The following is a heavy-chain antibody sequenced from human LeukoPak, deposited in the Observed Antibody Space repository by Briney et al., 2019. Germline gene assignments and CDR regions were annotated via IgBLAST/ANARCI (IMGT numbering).Heavy chain of an antibody. J-gene: IGHJ5*02. CDR2: IKQDGSEK. D-gene: IGHD2-2*03. CDR3: AREVLDIVVVPAASFDP. V-gene: IGHV3-7*01. Sequence: PGGSLRLSCAASGFTFDDYGMSWVRQAPGKGLEWVANIKQDGSEKYYVDSVKGRFTISRDNAKNSLYLQMNSLRAEDTAVYYCAREVLDIVVVPAASFDPWGQGTLVTVSS. CDR1: GFTFDDYG.